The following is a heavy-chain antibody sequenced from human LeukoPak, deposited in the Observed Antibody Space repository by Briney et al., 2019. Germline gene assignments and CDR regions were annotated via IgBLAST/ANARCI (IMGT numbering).Heavy chain of an antibody. Sequence: ASVKVSCKTSGYTFSNYDINWVRQATGQGLEWMGWMNPNSGNTGYAQKFQGRVTMTRNTSISTAYMELSSLRSEDTAVYYCARRRDPIDYWGQGTLVTVSS. J-gene: IGHJ4*02. D-gene: IGHD5-24*01. V-gene: IGHV1-8*01. CDR2: MNPNSGNT. CDR1: GYTFSNYD. CDR3: ARRRDPIDY.